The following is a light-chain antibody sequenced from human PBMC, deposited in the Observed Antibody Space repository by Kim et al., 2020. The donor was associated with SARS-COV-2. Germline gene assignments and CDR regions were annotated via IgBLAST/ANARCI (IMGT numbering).Light chain of an antibody. Sequence: EIVLTQSPATLSLSPGERATLSCRASQSVSSFLAWYQKKPGQAPRLLIYDASNRATGIPARFSGSGSGTDFTLTISGLEPEDFAIYYCQQRSHLITFGQGTRLGIK. V-gene: IGKV3-11*01. CDR3: QQRSHLIT. J-gene: IGKJ5*01. CDR2: DAS. CDR1: QSVSSF.